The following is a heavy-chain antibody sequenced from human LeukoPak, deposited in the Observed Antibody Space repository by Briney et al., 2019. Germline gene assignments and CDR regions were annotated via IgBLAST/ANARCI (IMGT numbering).Heavy chain of an antibody. J-gene: IGHJ4*02. D-gene: IGHD2-2*03. CDR3: ARDGYCSSTSCYGAAYYFDY. Sequence: SETLSLTCTVSGGSVRSSSYYWGWIRQPPGKGLEWIGNIYYSGSTYYNPSLESRVTISVDTSKNQFSLKLSSVTAADTAVYYCARDGYCSSTSCYGAAYYFDYWGQGTLVTVSS. CDR1: GGSVRSSSYY. V-gene: IGHV4-39*07. CDR2: IYYSGST.